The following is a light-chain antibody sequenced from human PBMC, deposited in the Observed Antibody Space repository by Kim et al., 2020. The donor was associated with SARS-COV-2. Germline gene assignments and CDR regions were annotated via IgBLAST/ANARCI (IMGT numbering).Light chain of an antibody. V-gene: IGLV4-60*03. CDR2: IESSGTY. CDR3: ETWDSNTRV. J-gene: IGLJ3*02. Sequence: SVKLTCTLTSGHNNYIIAWHQQQPGKAPRYLMNIESSGTYNRGSGVPGRFSGSKSGADRHLTISNLQSEDEADYYCETWDSNTRVFGGGTQLTVL. CDR1: SGHNNYI.